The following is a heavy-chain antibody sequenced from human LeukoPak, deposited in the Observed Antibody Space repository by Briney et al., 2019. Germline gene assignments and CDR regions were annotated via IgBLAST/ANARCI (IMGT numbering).Heavy chain of an antibody. CDR2: IWYDGSNK. D-gene: IGHD3-3*01. V-gene: IGHV3-33*01. CDR1: GFTFSSYG. J-gene: IGHJ4*02. CDR3: ARDFDDFWSGYYRGFDY. Sequence: PGGSLRLSCAASGFTFSSYGMHWVRQAPGKGLEWVAVIWYDGSNKYYADSVTGRFTISRDNSKNTLYLQMNSLRAEDTAVYYCARDFDDFWSGYYRGFDYWGQGTLVTVSS.